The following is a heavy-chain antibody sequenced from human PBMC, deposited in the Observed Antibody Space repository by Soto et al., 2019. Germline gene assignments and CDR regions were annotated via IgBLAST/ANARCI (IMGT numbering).Heavy chain of an antibody. CDR3: AKDSDVGGSYRFDY. D-gene: IGHD1-26*01. CDR2: IYYSGST. CDR1: GGSISSGDYY. J-gene: IGHJ4*02. Sequence: SEILSLTCTVSGGSISSGDYYWSWIRQPPGKGLEWIGYIYYSGSTYYNPSLKSRVTISVDTSKNQFSLKLSSVTAADTAVYYCAKDSDVGGSYRFDYGGQGTLVPVSS. V-gene: IGHV4-30-4*01.